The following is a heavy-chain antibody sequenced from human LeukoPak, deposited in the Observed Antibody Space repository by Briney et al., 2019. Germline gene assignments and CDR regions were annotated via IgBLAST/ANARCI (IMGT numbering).Heavy chain of an antibody. J-gene: IGHJ4*02. CDR3: ARLVAGDYYDSSGRPYYFDY. V-gene: IGHV4-39*01. CDR1: GGSISSSSYY. D-gene: IGHD3-22*01. CDR2: IYYSGST. Sequence: SETLSLTCTVSGGSISSSSYYWGWIRQPPGKGLEWIGSIYYSGSTYYNPSLKSRVTISVDTSKNQFSLKLSSVTAADTAVYYCARLVAGDYYDSSGRPYYFDYWGQGTLVTVSS.